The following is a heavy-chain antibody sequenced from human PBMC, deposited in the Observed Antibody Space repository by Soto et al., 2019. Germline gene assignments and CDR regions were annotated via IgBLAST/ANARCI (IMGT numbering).Heavy chain of an antibody. CDR3: AKDYRYCSSTSCYRIAEGY. J-gene: IGHJ4*02. CDR2: ISGSGGST. V-gene: IGHV3-23*01. Sequence: GGSLRLSCAASGFTFSSYAMSWVRQAPGKGLEWVSAISGSGGSTYYADSVKGRFTISRDNSKNTLYLQMNSLRAEDTAVYYCAKDYRYCSSTSCYRIAEGYWGQGTLVTVSS. CDR1: GFTFSSYA. D-gene: IGHD2-2*01.